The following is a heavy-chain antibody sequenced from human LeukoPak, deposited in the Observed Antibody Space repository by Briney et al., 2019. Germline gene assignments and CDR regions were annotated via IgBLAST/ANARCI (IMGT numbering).Heavy chain of an antibody. Sequence: SETLSLTCTVSGGSISSSSYYWGWIRQPPGKGLEWIGSIYYSGSTYYNPSLKSRVTIYVDTSKNQFSLKLSSVTAADTAVYYCARGRRDGYNLEYFDKWGQGTLVTVSS. V-gene: IGHV4-39*01. J-gene: IGHJ4*02. CDR2: IYYSGST. D-gene: IGHD5-24*01. CDR1: GGSISSSSYY. CDR3: ARGRRDGYNLEYFDK.